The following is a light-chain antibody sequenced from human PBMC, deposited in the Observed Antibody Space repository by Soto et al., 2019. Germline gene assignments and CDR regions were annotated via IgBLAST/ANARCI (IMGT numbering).Light chain of an antibody. CDR2: SAS. Sequence: DIQITHSPSSVSASIGDTVTITCRSSQDINVYLNWYQQKPGEVPKLLIYSASTLHSGVPSRFTGSGSETDFTLTIRSLQPEDFATYYCQHGYVAPYSFGQGT. CDR1: QDINVY. J-gene: IGKJ2*03. CDR3: QHGYVAPYS. V-gene: IGKV1-39*01.